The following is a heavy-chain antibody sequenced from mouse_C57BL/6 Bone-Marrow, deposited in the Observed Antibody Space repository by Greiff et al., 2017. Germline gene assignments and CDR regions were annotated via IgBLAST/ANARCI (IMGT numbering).Heavy chain of an antibody. J-gene: IGHJ3*01. D-gene: IGHD2-3*01. CDR3: ARNDGFLPWFAC. CDR2: IYPGSGNT. V-gene: IGHV1-76*01. Sequence: QVQLKESGAELVRPGASVKLSCKASGYTFTDYYINWVKQRPGQGLEWIARIYPGSGNTYYNEKFKGKATLTAEKSSSTAYLQLSSLTSEDSAVYFCARNDGFLPWFACWGQGTLVTVSA. CDR1: GYTFTDYY.